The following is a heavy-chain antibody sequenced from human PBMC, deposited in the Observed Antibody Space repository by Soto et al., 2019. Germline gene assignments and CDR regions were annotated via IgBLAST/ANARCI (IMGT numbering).Heavy chain of an antibody. Sequence: PSETLSLTCAISGDSVSSNSAAWNWIRQSPSRGLEWLGRTYYRSKWHNDYAVSVKSRITINPDTSKNQFSLQLNSVTPEDTAVYYCARGSWLRLRGWFDPWGQGTLVTVSS. CDR3: ARGSWLRLRGWFDP. D-gene: IGHD5-12*01. J-gene: IGHJ5*02. CDR2: TYYRSKWHN. V-gene: IGHV6-1*01. CDR1: GDSVSSNSAA.